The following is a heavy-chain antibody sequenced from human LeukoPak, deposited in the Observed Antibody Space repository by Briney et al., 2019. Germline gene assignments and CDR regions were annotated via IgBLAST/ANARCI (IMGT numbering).Heavy chain of an antibody. Sequence: GGSLRLSCAASGFTFSSYWMSWVRQAPGKGLEWEANIKQDGSEKYYVDSVKGRFTISRDNAKNSLYLQMNSLRAEDTAVYYCARDDCSSISCYQNWFDPWGQGTLVTVSS. V-gene: IGHV3-7*01. CDR1: GFTFSSYW. CDR3: ARDDCSSISCYQNWFDP. J-gene: IGHJ5*02. CDR2: IKQDGSEK. D-gene: IGHD2-2*01.